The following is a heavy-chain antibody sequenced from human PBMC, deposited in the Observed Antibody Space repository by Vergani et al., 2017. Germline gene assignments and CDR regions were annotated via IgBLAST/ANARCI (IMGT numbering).Heavy chain of an antibody. V-gene: IGHV4-38-2*01. CDR3: ASALGIAVAGPFDY. Sequence: QVQLQESGPGLVKPLETLSLTCAVSGYSISSGYYWGWIRQPPGKGLEWIGSIYHSGSTYYNPSLKSRVTISVDTSKNQFSLKLSSVTAADTAVYYCASALGIAVAGPFDYWGQGTLVTVSS. J-gene: IGHJ4*02. D-gene: IGHD6-19*01. CDR2: IYHSGST. CDR1: GYSISSGYY.